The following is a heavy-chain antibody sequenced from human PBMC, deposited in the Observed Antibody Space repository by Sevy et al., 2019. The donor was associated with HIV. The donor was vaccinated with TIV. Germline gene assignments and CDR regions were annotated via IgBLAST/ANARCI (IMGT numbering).Heavy chain of an antibody. D-gene: IGHD3-10*01. Sequence: GGSLRLSCRASGFNFGDYPMSWFRQAPGKGLAWVGFIRSKASGGTTQYAGSVKGRFLISRDDSESIAYLQMNSPKIEDTAVNYCSKGGSGTGWFDPWGQGTLVTVSS. V-gene: IGHV3-49*03. CDR3: SKGGSGTGWFDP. J-gene: IGHJ5*02. CDR2: IRSKASGGTT. CDR1: GFNFGDYP.